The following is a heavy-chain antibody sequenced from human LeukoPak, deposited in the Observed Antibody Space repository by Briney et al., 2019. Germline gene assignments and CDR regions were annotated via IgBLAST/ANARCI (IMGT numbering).Heavy chain of an antibody. D-gene: IGHD3-3*01. Sequence: GGSLRLSCAASGFTFSSYAMSWVRQAPGKGLEWVANIKQDGSEKYYVDSVKGRFTISRDNAKNSLYLQMNSLRAEGTAVYYCARGGLRFLEWLTPIDYWGQGTLVTVSS. V-gene: IGHV3-7*01. CDR2: IKQDGSEK. J-gene: IGHJ4*02. CDR1: GFTFSSYA. CDR3: ARGGLRFLEWLTPIDY.